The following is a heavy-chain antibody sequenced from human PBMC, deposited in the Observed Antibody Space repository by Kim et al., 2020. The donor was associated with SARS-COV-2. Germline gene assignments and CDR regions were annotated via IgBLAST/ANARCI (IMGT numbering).Heavy chain of an antibody. CDR1: GFTFSSYA. CDR2: IYSGGSST. J-gene: IGHJ6*02. D-gene: IGHD3-10*01. CDR3: AKGTGSGSYPRGGMDV. Sequence: GGSLRLSCAASGFTFSSYAMSWVRQAPGKGLEWVSVIYSGGSSTYYADSEKGRFTISRDNSKNTLYLQMNSLRAEDTAVYYCAKGTGSGSYPRGGMDVWGQGTTVTVSS. V-gene: IGHV3-23*03.